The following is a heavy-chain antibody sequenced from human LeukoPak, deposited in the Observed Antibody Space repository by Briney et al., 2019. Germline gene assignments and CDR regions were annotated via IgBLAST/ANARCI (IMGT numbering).Heavy chain of an antibody. Sequence: SETLSLTCAVYGGSFSGYYWSWIRQPPGKGLEWIGEINHSGSTNYNPSLKSRVTISVDTSKNQFSLKLSSVTAADTAVYYCARANSWYGNYYYYYGMDVWGQGTTVTVSS. J-gene: IGHJ6*02. CDR3: ARANSWYGNYYYYYGMDV. D-gene: IGHD6-13*01. CDR2: INHSGST. V-gene: IGHV4-34*01. CDR1: GGSFSGYY.